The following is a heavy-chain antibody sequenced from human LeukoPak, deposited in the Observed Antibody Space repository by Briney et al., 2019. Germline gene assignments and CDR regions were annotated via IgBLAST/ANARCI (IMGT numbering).Heavy chain of an antibody. D-gene: IGHD3-22*01. CDR1: GFTFSSYG. CDR2: IRNDGSNK. CDR3: VKSLYYYDSTFDF. Sequence: PGGSLRLSCAASGFTFSSYGMHWVRQAPGKGLEWVAFIRNDGSNKYYADSMKGRFTIPRDNSRNTLYLEVNSLRAEDTAIYYCVKSLYYYDSTFDFWGQGTLVTVSS. J-gene: IGHJ5*01. V-gene: IGHV3-30*02.